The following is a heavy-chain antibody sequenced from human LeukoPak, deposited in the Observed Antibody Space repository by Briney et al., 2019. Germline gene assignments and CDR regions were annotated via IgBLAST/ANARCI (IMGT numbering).Heavy chain of an antibody. Sequence: GGSLRLSCAASGFTFSTYWMHWVRQAPGKGLEWVGRIKSKTDGGTTDYAAPVKGRFTISRDDSKNTLYLQMNSLKTEDTAVYYCTTAVRDIVVVVAATLGYFDYWGQGTLVTVSS. V-gene: IGHV3-15*01. CDR2: IKSKTDGGTT. CDR3: TTAVRDIVVVVAATLGYFDY. D-gene: IGHD2-15*01. J-gene: IGHJ4*02. CDR1: GFTFSTYW.